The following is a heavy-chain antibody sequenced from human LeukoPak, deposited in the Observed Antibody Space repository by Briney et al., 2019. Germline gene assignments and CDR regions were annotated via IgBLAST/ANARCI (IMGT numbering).Heavy chain of an antibody. CDR1: GGSISSYY. J-gene: IGHJ6*02. CDR2: IYYSGST. V-gene: IGHV4-59*01. CDR3: ARDEVEGYGMDV. Sequence: PSETLSLTCTVSGGSISSYYWSWIRQPPGKGLEWIGYIYYSGSTNYNPSLKSRVTISVDTSKNQFSLKLSSVTAADTAVYYCARDEVEGYGMDVWGQGTTVTVSS.